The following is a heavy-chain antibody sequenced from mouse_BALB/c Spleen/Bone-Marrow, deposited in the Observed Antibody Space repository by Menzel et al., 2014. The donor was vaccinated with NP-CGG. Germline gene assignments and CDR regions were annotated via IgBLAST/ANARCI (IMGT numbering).Heavy chain of an antibody. V-gene: IGHV5-6-3*01. CDR1: GFTFSSYG. D-gene: IGHD2-4*01. CDR3: ARDNDYDYDGDWFAY. J-gene: IGHJ3*01. Sequence: DVKLQESGGGLVQPGGSLKLSCAASGFTFSSYGMSWVRQTPDKRLELVATINSNGGSTYYPDSVKGRFTISRDNDKNTLYLQVSSLKSEDTTMYYCARDNDYDYDGDWFAYWGQGTLVTVSA. CDR2: INSNGGST.